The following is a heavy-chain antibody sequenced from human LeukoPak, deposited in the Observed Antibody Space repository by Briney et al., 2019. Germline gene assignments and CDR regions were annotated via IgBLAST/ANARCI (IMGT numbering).Heavy chain of an antibody. Sequence: PGRSLRLSCAASGFTFSSYGMHWVRQAPGKGLEWVAVIWYDGSNKYYVDSVKGRFTISRDNSKNTLYLQMNSLRAEDTAVYYCARGAYGSGTYHDFDIWGQGTMVTASS. J-gene: IGHJ3*02. CDR3: ARGAYGSGTYHDFDI. CDR2: IWYDGSNK. V-gene: IGHV3-33*01. CDR1: GFTFSSYG. D-gene: IGHD3-10*01.